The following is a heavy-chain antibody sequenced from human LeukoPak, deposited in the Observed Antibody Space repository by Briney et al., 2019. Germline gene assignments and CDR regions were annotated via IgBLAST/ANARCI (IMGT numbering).Heavy chain of an antibody. D-gene: IGHD4-23*01. CDR3: ARDAVDYGGHPYFFNL. CDR2: INPNSGDT. V-gene: IGHV1-2*02. CDR1: GYTFTGYY. Sequence: ASVKVSCKASGYTFTGYYMHWVRQAPGQGLEWMGWINPNSGDTNYAQKFQGRVTMTMDTSIGTAYMDLSRVRSDDTAVYYCARDAVDYGGHPYFFNLWGQGTLVTVSS. J-gene: IGHJ4*02.